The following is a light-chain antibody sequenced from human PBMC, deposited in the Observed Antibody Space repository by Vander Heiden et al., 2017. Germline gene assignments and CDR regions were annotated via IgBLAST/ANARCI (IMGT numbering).Light chain of an antibody. V-gene: IGKV1-39*01. J-gene: IGKJ5*01. CDR2: AAS. CDR3: QQSYSTPRT. CDR1: QGIGTY. Sequence: DIQMTQSPSFLSASLGDRVTIACRASQGIGTYLNWYKQRPGKPPQVLVYAASTLQSGVPSRFNGSGSGTDFTLAVTSLQPEDFATYFCQQSYSTPRTFGQGTRLEMK.